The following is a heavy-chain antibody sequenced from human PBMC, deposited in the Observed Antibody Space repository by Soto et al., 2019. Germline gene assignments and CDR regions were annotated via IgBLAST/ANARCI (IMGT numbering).Heavy chain of an antibody. Sequence: QVQLQESGPGLVKPSETLSLTCTVSGGSVSSGSYYWSWIRQPPGKGLEWIGYLYYSGNTNYNHSLKSRVTISGDTSKNQFSLKLGSVTAADTAVYYCARVPTGTTWVTSEYWGQGTLVTVCS. CDR2: LYYSGNT. J-gene: IGHJ4*02. V-gene: IGHV4-61*01. CDR3: ARVPTGTTWVTSEY. CDR1: GGSVSSGSYY. D-gene: IGHD1-7*01.